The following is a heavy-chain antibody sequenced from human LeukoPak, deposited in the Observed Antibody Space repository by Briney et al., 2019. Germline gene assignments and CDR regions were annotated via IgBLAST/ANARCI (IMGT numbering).Heavy chain of an antibody. Sequence: PGGSLRLSCAASGFTFSSYWMSWVRQAPGKGLEWVANIKQDGSEKYYVDSVKGRFTISRDNAKNSLYLQMNSLRAEDTAVYYCARREVFRYYYYMDVWGKGTTVTVSS. V-gene: IGHV3-7*01. J-gene: IGHJ6*03. CDR1: GFTFSSYW. D-gene: IGHD3-10*02. CDR3: ARREVFRYYYYMDV. CDR2: IKQDGSEK.